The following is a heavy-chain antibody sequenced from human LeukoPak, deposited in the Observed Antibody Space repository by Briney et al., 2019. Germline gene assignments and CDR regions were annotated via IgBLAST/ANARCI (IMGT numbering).Heavy chain of an antibody. V-gene: IGHV3-30*18. CDR2: ISYDGSNK. CDR3: AKGLFKWEPQDYGMDV. D-gene: IGHD1-26*01. J-gene: IGHJ6*02. Sequence: GGSLRLSCAASGFTFSSYGMHWVRQAPGKGLEWVAVISYDGSNKYYADSVKGRFTISRDNSKNMLYLQMNSLRAEDTAVYYCAKGLFKWEPQDYGMDVWGQGTTVTVSS. CDR1: GFTFSSYG.